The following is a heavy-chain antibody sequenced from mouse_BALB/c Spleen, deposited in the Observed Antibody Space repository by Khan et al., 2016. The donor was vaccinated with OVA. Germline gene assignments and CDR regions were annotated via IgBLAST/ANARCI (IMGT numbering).Heavy chain of an antibody. CDR2: IIPSNDYT. V-gene: IGHV1-4*01. Sequence: VQLQQSGAELARPGASVKMSCKTSGYTFTTYTIHWIKQRPGQGLEWIGYIIPSNDYTNFNQKFKGRATLTSDKSSSTPYMQLSSLTSEDSALYYCAREGAYYRSDGWFAYWGQGTLVTVSA. CDR1: GYTFTTYT. CDR3: AREGAYYRSDGWFAY. D-gene: IGHD2-14*01. J-gene: IGHJ3*01.